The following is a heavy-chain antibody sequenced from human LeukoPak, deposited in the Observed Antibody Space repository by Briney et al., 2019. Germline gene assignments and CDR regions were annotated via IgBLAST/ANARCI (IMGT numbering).Heavy chain of an antibody. Sequence: GGSLRLSCAASGFTFSSYTIHWVRQAPGRGLEWVAVISYDGSKKYYADSVKGRFTISRDNSKNTVYLQMNSLRAEDTAVYYCARAPQLNMVATATGYAFDIWGQGTMVTVSS. CDR1: GFTFSSYT. D-gene: IGHD5-12*01. V-gene: IGHV3-30-3*01. J-gene: IGHJ3*02. CDR2: ISYDGSKK. CDR3: ARAPQLNMVATATGYAFDI.